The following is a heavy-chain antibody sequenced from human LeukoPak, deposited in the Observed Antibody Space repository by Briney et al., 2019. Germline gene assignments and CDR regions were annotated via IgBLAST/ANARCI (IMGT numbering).Heavy chain of an antibody. D-gene: IGHD6-13*01. CDR1: GFTFSSHA. CDR2: ISGNGAYT. V-gene: IGHV3-23*01. Sequence: GGSLRPSCAASGFTFSSHAMSWVRQAPGKGLEWVSGISGNGAYTYYADSVKGRFTISRDNSKSTLYLQMNSLRAEDTAVYYCATEGFVVAAAGHIGYFQHWGQGTLVTVSS. CDR3: ATEGFVVAAAGHIGYFQH. J-gene: IGHJ1*01.